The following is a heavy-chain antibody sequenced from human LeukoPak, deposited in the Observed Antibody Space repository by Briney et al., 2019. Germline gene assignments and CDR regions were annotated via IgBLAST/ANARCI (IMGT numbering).Heavy chain of an antibody. D-gene: IGHD4-17*01. CDR1: GFTFYDHA. J-gene: IGHJ4*02. CDR3: ARVSREYGDLDS. Sequence: PGGSLRLSCAASGFTFYDHAMNWVRQAPGKGLEWVSSITYSSRYIYYADSVKGRFISSRDNAKNSLYLQLNSLTVEDTAVYYCARVSREYGDLDSWRQGTLVSVSS. CDR2: ITYSSRYI. V-gene: IGHV3-21*01.